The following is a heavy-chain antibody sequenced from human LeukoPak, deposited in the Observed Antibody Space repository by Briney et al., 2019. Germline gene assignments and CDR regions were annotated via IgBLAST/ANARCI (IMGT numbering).Heavy chain of an antibody. V-gene: IGHV3-30-3*01. Sequence: GRSLRLSCAASGFTSSSYAMHWVRQAPGKGLEWVAVISYDGSNKYYADSVKGRFTISRDNSKNTLYLQMNSLRAEDTAVYYCAREDYGYGTVFDYWGQGALVTVSS. CDR3: AREDYGYGTVFDY. CDR2: ISYDGSNK. CDR1: GFTSSSYA. D-gene: IGHD5-18*01. J-gene: IGHJ4*02.